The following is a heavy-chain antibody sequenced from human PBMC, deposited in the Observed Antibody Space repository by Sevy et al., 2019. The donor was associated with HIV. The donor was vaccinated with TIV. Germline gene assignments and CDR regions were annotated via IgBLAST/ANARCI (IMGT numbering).Heavy chain of an antibody. V-gene: IGHV3-7*01. J-gene: IGHJ1*01. Sequence: GGSLRLSCAASGFTFSSYWMSWVRQAPGKGLEWVANIKQDGSEKYYVDSVKGRFTISRDNAKNSLYLQMNSLRAEDTAVYYCAREGGYSSSPAEYFQHWGQAPWSPSPQ. CDR2: IKQDGSEK. CDR1: GFTFSSYW. CDR3: AREGGYSSSPAEYFQH. D-gene: IGHD6-13*01.